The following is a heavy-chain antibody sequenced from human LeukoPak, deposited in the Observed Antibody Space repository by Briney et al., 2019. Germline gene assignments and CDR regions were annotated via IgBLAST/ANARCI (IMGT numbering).Heavy chain of an antibody. J-gene: IGHJ5*01. CDR3: ARASGYSYGIAS. Sequence: DSVKVSCKASGYTFTSDYMHWERQAPGQGLEWMGIINPSGGSTSYAQKFQGRVTMTRDMSTSTVYMELSSLRSEDTAVYYCARASGYSYGIASWGQGTLVTVSS. CDR2: INPSGGST. D-gene: IGHD5-18*01. V-gene: IGHV1-46*01. CDR1: GYTFTSDY.